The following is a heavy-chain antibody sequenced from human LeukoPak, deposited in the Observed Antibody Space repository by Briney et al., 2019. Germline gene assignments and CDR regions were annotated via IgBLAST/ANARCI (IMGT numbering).Heavy chain of an antibody. D-gene: IGHD3-10*01. J-gene: IGHJ4*02. CDR2: ISAYNGNT. CDR3: ARVSAPTYYYGSGSFKFGDY. Sequence: ASVKVSCKASGYTFTNYAISWVRQAPGQGLEWMGWISAYNGNTNYAQKLQDRVTMTTDTSTGTAYMELRSLRSDDTAVYYCARVSAPTYYYGSGSFKFGDYWGQGTLVTVSS. CDR1: GYTFTNYA. V-gene: IGHV1-18*01.